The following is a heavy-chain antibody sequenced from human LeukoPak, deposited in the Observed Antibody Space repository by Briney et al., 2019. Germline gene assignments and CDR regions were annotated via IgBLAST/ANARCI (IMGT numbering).Heavy chain of an antibody. Sequence: QPGGSLRLSCAASGFSFDEYAMHWVRQAPGRGLEWVSGIRWNSARIGYADSVKGRFTISRDNAKNSLYLQMNSLRAEDTALYYCAKALKRYCSGSTCYYFDYWGQGTRVTVSS. CDR2: IRWNSARI. D-gene: IGHD2-15*01. J-gene: IGHJ4*02. V-gene: IGHV3-9*01. CDR1: GFSFDEYA. CDR3: AKALKRYCSGSTCYYFDY.